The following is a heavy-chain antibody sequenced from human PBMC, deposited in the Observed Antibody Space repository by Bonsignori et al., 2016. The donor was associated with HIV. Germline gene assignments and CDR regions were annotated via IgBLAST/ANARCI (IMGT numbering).Heavy chain of an antibody. J-gene: IGHJ3*02. D-gene: IGHD3-10*01. Sequence: WIRQPPGKGLEWVSYISSSGSTIYYADSVKGRFTISRDNAKNSLYLQMNSLRAEDTAVYYCARRGSSGAFDIWGQGTMVTVSS. CDR2: ISSSGSTI. CDR3: ARRGSSGAFDI. V-gene: IGHV3-48*03.